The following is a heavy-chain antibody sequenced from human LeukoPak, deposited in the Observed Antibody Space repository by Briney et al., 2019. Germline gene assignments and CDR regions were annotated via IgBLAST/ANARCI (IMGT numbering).Heavy chain of an antibody. Sequence: ASVKVSCKASGYTFTSYVINWVRQATGQGVEWMGWMHPNGGNTGNAQKFQGIVTITRNTSMSTAYMELSSLRSEDTAVYYCARGARKYYDFWSGYYSGPTVPYYFDYWGQGTLVTVSS. J-gene: IGHJ4*02. CDR2: MHPNGGNT. CDR3: ARGARKYYDFWSGYYSGPTVPYYFDY. CDR1: GYTFTSYV. D-gene: IGHD3-3*01. V-gene: IGHV1-8*03.